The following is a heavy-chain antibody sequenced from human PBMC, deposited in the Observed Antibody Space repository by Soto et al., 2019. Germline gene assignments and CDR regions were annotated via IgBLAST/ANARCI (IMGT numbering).Heavy chain of an antibody. CDR3: AKGITMFPPDAFDI. Sequence: GGSLRLSCAASGFTFSSYWMHWVRQAPGEGLVWVSAISGSGGSTYYADSVKGRFTISRDNSKNTLYLQMNSLRAEDTAVYYCAKGITMFPPDAFDIWGQGTMVTVSS. V-gene: IGHV3-23*01. D-gene: IGHD3-10*02. CDR1: GFTFSSYW. J-gene: IGHJ3*02. CDR2: ISGSGGST.